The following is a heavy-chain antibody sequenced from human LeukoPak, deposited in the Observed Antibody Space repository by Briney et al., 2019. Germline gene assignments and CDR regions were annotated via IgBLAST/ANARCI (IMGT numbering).Heavy chain of an antibody. CDR3: AKRITVTYFNDY. D-gene: IGHD4-17*01. V-gene: IGHV3-23*01. Sequence: PGGSLRLSCAASGFTVSSNYMSWVRQAPGKGLEWVSGIGGSGGSTYYADSVKGRFTISRDNSKNTLYLQMNSLRAEDTAVYYCAKRITVTYFNDYWGQGTLVTVSS. CDR1: GFTVSSNY. J-gene: IGHJ4*02. CDR2: IGGSGGST.